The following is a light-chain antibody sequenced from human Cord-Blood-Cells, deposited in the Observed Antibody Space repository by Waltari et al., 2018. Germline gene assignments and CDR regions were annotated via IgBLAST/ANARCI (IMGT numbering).Light chain of an antibody. V-gene: IGLV2-14*01. CDR3: SSYTSSSTYVV. J-gene: IGLJ2*01. CDR1: SSYAAGSNY. CDR2: EVS. Sequence: QSALTQPASVSGSPGPSITISCTGTSSYAAGSNYVSSYQQHPGKAPKLMIYEVSNRPSGVSNRFSGSKSGNTASLTISGLQAEDEADYYCSSYTSSSTYVVFGGGTKLTVL.